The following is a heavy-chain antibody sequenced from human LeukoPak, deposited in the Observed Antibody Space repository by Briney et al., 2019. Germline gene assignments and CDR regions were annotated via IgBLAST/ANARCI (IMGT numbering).Heavy chain of an antibody. CDR3: ARGYYGSGSYLDYYYYMDV. CDR2: IIPILGIA. Sequence: SVKVSCKASGGTFSSCTISWVRQAPGQGLEWMGRIIPILGIANYAQKFQGRVTITADKSTSTAYMELSSLRSEDTAVYYCARGYYGSGSYLDYYYYMDVWGRGTTVTVSS. J-gene: IGHJ6*03. V-gene: IGHV1-69*02. CDR1: GGTFSSCT. D-gene: IGHD3-10*01.